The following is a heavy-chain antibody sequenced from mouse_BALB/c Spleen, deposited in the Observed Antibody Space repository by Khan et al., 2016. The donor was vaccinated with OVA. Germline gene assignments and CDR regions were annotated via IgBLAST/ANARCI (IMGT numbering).Heavy chain of an antibody. CDR1: GYSITSDYA. V-gene: IGHV3-2*02. CDR2: ISYSGNT. CDR3: ARIYGGDFDY. Sequence: VQLQQSGPGLVKPSQSLSLTCTVTGYSITSDYAWNWIRQFPGNKLEWMGYISYSGNTKYNPSLKSRIPITRDTSKNQFFLQLNSVTIEDTATYYCARIYGGDFDYWGQGTTLTVSS. D-gene: IGHD1-1*01. J-gene: IGHJ2*01.